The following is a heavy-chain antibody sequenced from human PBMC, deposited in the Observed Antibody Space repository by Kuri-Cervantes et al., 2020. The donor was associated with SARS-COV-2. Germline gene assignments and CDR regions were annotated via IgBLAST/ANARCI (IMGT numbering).Heavy chain of an antibody. CDR2: FYYRGST. CDR1: GGSISSGGYY. D-gene: IGHD2-21*01. Sequence: SETLSLTCTVSGGSISSGGYYWGWIRQPPGKGLEWIGSFYYRGSTYYNPSLTSRVTISVDTSKNQFSLKLSSVTAADTAVYYCAEGMSYCGGDCYSDAFDIWGQGTMVTVSS. CDR3: AEGMSYCGGDCYSDAFDI. V-gene: IGHV4-39*01. J-gene: IGHJ3*02.